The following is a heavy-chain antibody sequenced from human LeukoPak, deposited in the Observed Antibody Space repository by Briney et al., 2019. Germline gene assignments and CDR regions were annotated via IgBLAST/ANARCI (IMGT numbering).Heavy chain of an antibody. D-gene: IGHD3-22*01. V-gene: IGHV1-2*02. J-gene: IGHJ4*02. CDR2: INPNSGGT. Sequence: ASVTVSCKASGGTFSSYAISWVRQAPGQGLEWMGWINPNSGGTNYAQKFQGRVTMTRDTSISTAYMELSRLRSDDTAVYYCAREVSYDSSGYYYWGQGTLVTVSS. CDR3: AREVSYDSSGYYY. CDR1: GGTFSSYA.